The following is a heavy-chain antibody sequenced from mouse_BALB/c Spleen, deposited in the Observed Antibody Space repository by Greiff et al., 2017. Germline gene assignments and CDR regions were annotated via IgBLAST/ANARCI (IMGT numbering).Heavy chain of an antibody. D-gene: IGHD1-2*01. CDR1: GYTFTSYW. Sequence: VQLQQPGAELVRPGASVTLSCKASGYTFTSYWINWVKQRPGQGLEWIGNIYPSDSYTNYNQKFKDKATLTVDKSSSTAYMQLSSPTSEDSAVYYCTRRDTTATSPYCDYWGQGTTRTVSS. V-gene: IGHV1-69*02. J-gene: IGHJ2*01. CDR3: TRRDTTATSPYCDY. CDR2: IYPSDSYT.